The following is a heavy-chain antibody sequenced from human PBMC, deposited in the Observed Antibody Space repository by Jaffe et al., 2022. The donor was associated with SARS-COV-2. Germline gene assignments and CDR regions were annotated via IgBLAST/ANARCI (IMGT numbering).Heavy chain of an antibody. CDR3: ARDQAKSGSYSPD. Sequence: QVQLVESGGGVVQPGRSLRLSCAASGFTFSSYAMHWVRQAPGKGLEWVAVISYDGSNKYYADSVKGRFTISRDNSKNTLYLQMNSLRAEDTAVYYCARDQAKSGSYSPDWGQGTLVTVSS. CDR2: ISYDGSNK. CDR1: GFTFSSYA. J-gene: IGHJ4*02. V-gene: IGHV3-30*04. D-gene: IGHD1-26*01.